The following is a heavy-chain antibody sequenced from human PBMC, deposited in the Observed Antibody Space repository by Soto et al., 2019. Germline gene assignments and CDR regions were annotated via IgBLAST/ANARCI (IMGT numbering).Heavy chain of an antibody. Sequence: SETLSLTCAVSGGSISSSNWWRWVRQPPGEGLEGMGEIYHSGSTNYNPSLKSRVTISVDKSKTQFSLKLSSVTAADTAVYYCARLHNPFTVTTDIWGQGTLVTVSS. D-gene: IGHD4-17*01. V-gene: IGHV4-4*02. CDR2: IYHSGST. J-gene: IGHJ4*02. CDR3: ARLHNPFTVTTDI. CDR1: GGSISSSNW.